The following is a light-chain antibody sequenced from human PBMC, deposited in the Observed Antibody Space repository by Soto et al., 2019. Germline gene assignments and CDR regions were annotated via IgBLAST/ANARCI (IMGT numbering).Light chain of an antibody. CDR2: SAS. Sequence: VSASVGDRVTITCRASRDISTWVAWYQQKPGKAPKLLIYSASALKRGVPSRFSGSGSGTDFALTVSSLQPEDFATYYCQQADTFPWTFGQGTKVDIK. CDR1: RDISTW. CDR3: QQADTFPWT. V-gene: IGKV1D-12*01. J-gene: IGKJ1*01.